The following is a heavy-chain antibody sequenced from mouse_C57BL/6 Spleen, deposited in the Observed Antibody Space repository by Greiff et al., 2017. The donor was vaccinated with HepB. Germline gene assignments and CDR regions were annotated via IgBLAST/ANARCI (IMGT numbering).Heavy chain of an antibody. V-gene: IGHV1-50*01. CDR1: GYTFTSYW. CDR2: IDPSDSYT. Sequence: VQLQQPGAELVKPGASVKLSCKASGYTFTSYWMQWVKQRPGQGLEWIGEIDPSDSYTNYKQTFKGKATLTVDTSSSTAYMQLSSLTSEDSAVYYCARSGDFDVWGTGTTVTVSS. J-gene: IGHJ1*03. D-gene: IGHD3-1*01. CDR3: ARSGDFDV.